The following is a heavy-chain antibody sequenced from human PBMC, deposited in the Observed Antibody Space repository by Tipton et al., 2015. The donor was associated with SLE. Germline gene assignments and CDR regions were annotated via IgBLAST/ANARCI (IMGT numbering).Heavy chain of an antibody. CDR2: INGDGSDR. J-gene: IGHJ4*02. CDR1: GFTFSSYW. CDR3: ASLYYDFWSGSLDY. D-gene: IGHD3-3*01. V-gene: IGHV3-74*01. Sequence: SGFTFSSYWMHWVRQAPGKGLVWVARINGDGSDRNYADSVKGRFTTSRDNAKNTLYLEMKSLRAEDTAVYYCASLYYDFWSGSLDYWGQGTLVIVSS.